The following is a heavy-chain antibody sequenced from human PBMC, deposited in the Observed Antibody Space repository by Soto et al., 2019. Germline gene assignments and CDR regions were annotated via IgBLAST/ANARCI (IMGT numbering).Heavy chain of an antibody. CDR2: IYHSGST. CDR1: GGSTNSGGYS. J-gene: IGHJ4*02. CDR3: ARGPDD. Sequence: TLSPTCAFSGGSTNSGGYSWSWIRQPPGKGLEWIGYIYHSGSTYYNPSLKSRVTISVDRSKNQFSLKLSSVTAADTAVYYCARGPDDWGQGTLVTVSS. V-gene: IGHV4-30-2*01.